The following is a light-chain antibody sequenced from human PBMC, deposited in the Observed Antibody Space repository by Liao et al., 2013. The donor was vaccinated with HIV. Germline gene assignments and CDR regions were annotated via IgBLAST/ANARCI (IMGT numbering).Light chain of an antibody. CDR3: QTWDSRTPVV. CDR2: QDN. CDR1: YLGDKY. Sequence: SSELTQSPSVSVSPGQTASITCSGDYLGDKYASWYQHKPGQAPVLVIYQDNKRPSGIPERFSGSNSGNTATLTVSGTQAMDEAEYYCQTWDSRTPVVFGGGTKLTVL. J-gene: IGLJ2*01. V-gene: IGLV3-1*01.